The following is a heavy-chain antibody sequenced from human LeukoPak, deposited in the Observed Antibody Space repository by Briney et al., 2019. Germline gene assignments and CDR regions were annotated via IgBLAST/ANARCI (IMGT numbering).Heavy chain of an antibody. J-gene: IGHJ5*02. Sequence: GGSLRLSCAASGFTFSSYGMHWVRQAPGKGLVWVSRIKSDGSSTIYADSVKGRFTISRDNAKNTLYLQMKSLRAEDTAVYYCARSEWCYPCGQGTLVTVSP. CDR2: IKSDGSST. CDR1: GFTFSSYG. V-gene: IGHV3-74*01. CDR3: ARSEWCYP.